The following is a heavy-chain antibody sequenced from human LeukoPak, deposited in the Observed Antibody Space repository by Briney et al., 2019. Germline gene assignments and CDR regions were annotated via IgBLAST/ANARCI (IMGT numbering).Heavy chain of an antibody. Sequence: SETLSLTCTVSGGSISIGGYYWSWIRQHPGKGLGWIGYIYYSGSTYYNPSLKSRVTISVDTSKNKFSLKLSSVTAADTAVYYCARRGYDILTGYLDYWGQGTLVTVSS. V-gene: IGHV4-31*03. D-gene: IGHD3-9*01. J-gene: IGHJ4*02. CDR3: ARRGYDILTGYLDY. CDR1: GGSISIGGYY. CDR2: IYYSGST.